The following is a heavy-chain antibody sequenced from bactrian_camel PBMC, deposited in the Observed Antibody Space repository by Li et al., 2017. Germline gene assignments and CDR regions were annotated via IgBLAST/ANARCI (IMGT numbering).Heavy chain of an antibody. D-gene: IGHD8*01. Sequence: HVQLVESGGGSVQAGGSLTLSCEITEETYGSACMSWFRQAPGKEREGVAGISRGGGVTYVADSVQGRFSISQDNAKTTLYLQMNSLKPEDTAVYYCAASIPCLPNWNETRTYNYWGQGTQVTVS. CDR2: ISRGGGVT. V-gene: IGHV3S1*01. CDR3: AASIPCLPNWNETRTYNY. CDR1: EETYGSAC. J-gene: IGHJ4*01.